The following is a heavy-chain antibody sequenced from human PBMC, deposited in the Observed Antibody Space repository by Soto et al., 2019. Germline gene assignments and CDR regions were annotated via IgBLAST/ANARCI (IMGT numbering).Heavy chain of an antibody. CDR1: GFTFSSYS. Sequence: GGSLRLSCAASGFTFSSYSMNWVRQAPGKGLEWVSSISSSSSYIYYADSVKGRFTISRDNAKNSLYLQMNSLRAEDTAVYYCARIDPEVVPAAIAGGKYFQHWGQGTLVTVSS. V-gene: IGHV3-21*01. CDR2: ISSSSSYI. J-gene: IGHJ1*01. CDR3: ARIDPEVVPAAIAGGKYFQH. D-gene: IGHD2-2*01.